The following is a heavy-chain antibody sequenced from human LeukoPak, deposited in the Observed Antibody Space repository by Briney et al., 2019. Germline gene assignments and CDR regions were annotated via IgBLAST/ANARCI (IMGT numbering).Heavy chain of an antibody. CDR2: IYTSGST. D-gene: IGHD2-21*02. V-gene: IGHV4-61*02. CDR1: GGSISSGSYY. Sequence: SETLSLTCTVSGGSISSGSYYWSWIRQPAGKGLEWIGRIYTSGSTNYNPSLKSRVTISVDTSKNQFSLKLSSATAADTAVYYCAREYCGGDCYSGEFDYWGQGTLVTVSS. J-gene: IGHJ4*02. CDR3: AREYCGGDCYSGEFDY.